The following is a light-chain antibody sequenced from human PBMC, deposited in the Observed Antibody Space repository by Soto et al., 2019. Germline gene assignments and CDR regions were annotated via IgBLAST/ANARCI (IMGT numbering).Light chain of an antibody. CDR1: QGIRNW. J-gene: IGKJ1*01. Sequence: DIQMTQSPSSVSASVGDTVIITCRASQGIRNWLAWYQQKPGRAPNLLIYTTSSLQTGVPSRFSGSGSGTDFTLTISSLQPEDSAIYYCQQTNSFPWTFGQGTKVEIK. CDR3: QQTNSFPWT. CDR2: TTS. V-gene: IGKV1-12*01.